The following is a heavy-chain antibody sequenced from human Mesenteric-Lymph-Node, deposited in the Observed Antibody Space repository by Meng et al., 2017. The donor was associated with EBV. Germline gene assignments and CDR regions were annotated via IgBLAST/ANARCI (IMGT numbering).Heavy chain of an antibody. CDR3: ARGNFYYGLDV. Sequence: VQLQEGGVGPLKPSATLFPACAVYGRSFSDYYWSWTRQPPGKGLEWIGDFSPSEVTNYNPSLKSPVTISEDSSKNQFSLRLSSVTAADTAVYYCARGNFYYGLDVWGQGTTVTVSS. V-gene: IGHV4-34*02. CDR2: FSPSEVT. CDR1: GRSFSDYY. J-gene: IGHJ6*02.